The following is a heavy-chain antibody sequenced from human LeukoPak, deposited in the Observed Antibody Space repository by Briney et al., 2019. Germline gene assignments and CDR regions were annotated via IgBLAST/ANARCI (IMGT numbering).Heavy chain of an antibody. Sequence: SGGSLRLSCAASGFTFSNYWMHWVRQAPGKGLVWVSRINSDGTGTRDADSVKGLFTISRDNSKNTLYLQMSSLRADDTAIYYCAKGGWAGRSIDSWGQGTLVTVSS. CDR2: INSDGTGT. V-gene: IGHV3-74*01. J-gene: IGHJ4*02. CDR3: AKGGWAGRSIDS. CDR1: GFTFSNYW. D-gene: IGHD6-19*01.